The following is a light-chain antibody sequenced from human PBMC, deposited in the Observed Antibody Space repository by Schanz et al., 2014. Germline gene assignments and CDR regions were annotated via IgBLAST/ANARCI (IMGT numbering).Light chain of an antibody. CDR3: QQYNSYSVT. Sequence: DIQMPQSPSSLSASVGDRVTITCRASQSISSYLNWYQQKPGKAPKLLIYAASSLQSGVPSRFSGSGSGTEFTLTISSLQPDDFATYYCQQYNSYSVTFGQGTKVEIK. CDR2: AAS. V-gene: IGKV1-5*01. J-gene: IGKJ1*01. CDR1: QSISSY.